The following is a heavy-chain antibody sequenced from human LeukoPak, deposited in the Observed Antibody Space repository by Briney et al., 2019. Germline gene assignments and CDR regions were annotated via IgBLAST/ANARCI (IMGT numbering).Heavy chain of an antibody. CDR1: GGSISNYY. V-gene: IGHV4-34*01. CDR2: INHSGST. J-gene: IGHJ5*02. D-gene: IGHD6-13*01. Sequence: PSETLSLTCTVSGGSISNYYWSWIRQPPGKGLEWIGEINHSGSTNYNPSLKSRVTISVDTSKNQFSLKLSSVTAADTAVYYCARGLSDSSSWYRPHNWFDPWGQGTLVTVSS. CDR3: ARGLSDSSSWYRPHNWFDP.